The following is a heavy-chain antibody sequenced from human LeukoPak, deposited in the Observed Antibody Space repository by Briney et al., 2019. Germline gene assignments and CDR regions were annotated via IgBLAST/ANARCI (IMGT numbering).Heavy chain of an antibody. D-gene: IGHD4-11*01. V-gene: IGHV3-30*02. CDR3: AKGGGVVTTYDAFDI. J-gene: IGHJ3*02. CDR2: IRYDGSNK. Sequence: GGSLRLSCAASGFTFSSYAMHWVRQAPGKGLEWVAFIRYDGSNKYYADSVKGRFTISRDNSKNTLYLQMNSLRAEDTAVYYCAKGGGVVTTYDAFDIWGQGTTVTVSS. CDR1: GFTFSSYA.